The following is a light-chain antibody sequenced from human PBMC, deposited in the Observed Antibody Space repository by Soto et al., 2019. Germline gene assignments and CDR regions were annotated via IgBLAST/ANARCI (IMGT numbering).Light chain of an antibody. Sequence: DIQMTQSPSSLSASVGDRVTVTCWASQSIINYLNWFQQKSGKAPKLLISAASSLQSGVPSRFSGSGSGTEFILTINSLQPEDVATYYCQQTYSSPLTFGGGSKVEI. CDR2: AAS. J-gene: IGKJ4*01. CDR1: QSIINY. V-gene: IGKV1-39*01. CDR3: QQTYSSPLT.